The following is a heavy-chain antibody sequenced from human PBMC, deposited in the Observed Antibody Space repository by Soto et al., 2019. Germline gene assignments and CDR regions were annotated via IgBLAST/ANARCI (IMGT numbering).Heavy chain of an antibody. V-gene: IGHV1-69*12. CDR3: AGGFDPYCYYVMDV. CDR2: IIPLFTTT. CDR1: GGPFSTYA. J-gene: IGHJ6*02. Sequence: QVQLVQSGAEVKKPGSSVKVSCKASGGPFSTYAISWVRQAPGQGLEWMGGIIPLFTTTNYAQKFQGRVTITADESTSTAYMELSSLTSEDTAMYYCAGGFDPYCYYVMDVWGQGTAVTVSS. D-gene: IGHD5-12*01.